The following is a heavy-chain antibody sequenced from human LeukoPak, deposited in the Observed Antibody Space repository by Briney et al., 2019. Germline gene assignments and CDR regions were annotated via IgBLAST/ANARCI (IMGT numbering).Heavy chain of an antibody. CDR2: ISNFYGKT. CDR1: GYTFTSFG. V-gene: IGHV1-18*04. D-gene: IGHD3-3*01. CDR3: SRDLPFERVLEWLLEY. J-gene: IGHJ1*01. Sequence: ASVKVSCKASGYTFTSFGITWGRQAPGQGGEWMGWISNFYGKTNYAQKLAGKVSMTTYSSTCTDQLALMLRKSDDTAAYYFSRDLPFERVLEWLLEYWGQGTLVTASP.